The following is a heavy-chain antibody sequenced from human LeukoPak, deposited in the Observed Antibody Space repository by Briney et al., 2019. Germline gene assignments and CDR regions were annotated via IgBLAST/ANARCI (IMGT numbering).Heavy chain of an antibody. CDR3: ASLTTNRVFDY. V-gene: IGHV3-48*03. CDR2: ISSSGITI. Sequence: GGSLRLSCAASGFTFSSYEMNWVRQAPGKGLEWVSYISSSGITIYYADSVKGRFTISRGNAKNSLYLQMNSLRAEDTAVYYCASLTTNRVFDYWGQGTLVTVSS. CDR1: GFTFSSYE. D-gene: IGHD3-9*01. J-gene: IGHJ4*02.